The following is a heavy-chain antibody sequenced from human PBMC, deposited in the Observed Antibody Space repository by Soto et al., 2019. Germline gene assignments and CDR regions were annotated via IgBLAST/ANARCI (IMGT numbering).Heavy chain of an antibody. Sequence: QMQLVQSGPEVKKPGTSVKVSCKASGFTFTSSAVQWVRQARGQRLEWIGWIVVGSGNTNYAQKFQERVTITRDMSTSTAYMELSSLRSEDTAVYYCAAGPVAATPGYYYYYGTDVWGQGTTVTVSS. CDR3: AAGPVAATPGYYYYYGTDV. CDR1: GFTFTSSA. J-gene: IGHJ6*02. CDR2: IVVGSGNT. D-gene: IGHD2-15*01. V-gene: IGHV1-58*01.